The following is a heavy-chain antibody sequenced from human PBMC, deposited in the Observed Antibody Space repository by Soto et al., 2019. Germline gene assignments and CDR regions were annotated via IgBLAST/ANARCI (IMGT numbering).Heavy chain of an antibody. CDR3: ARDSLLWFGESPSYYYYGMDV. J-gene: IGHJ6*02. CDR2: ISAYNGNT. CDR1: GYTFTSYG. V-gene: IGHV1-18*04. Sequence: QVQLVQSGAEVKKPGASVKVSCKASGYTFTSYGISWVRQAPGQGLEWMGWISAYNGNTNYAQKLQGRVTMTTDTSTSTAYMELRSLRSDDTAMYYCARDSLLWFGESPSYYYYGMDVWGQGTTVTVSS. D-gene: IGHD3-10*01.